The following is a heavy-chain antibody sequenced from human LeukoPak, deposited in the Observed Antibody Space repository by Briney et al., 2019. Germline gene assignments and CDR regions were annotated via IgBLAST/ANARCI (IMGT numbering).Heavy chain of an antibody. J-gene: IGHJ4*02. V-gene: IGHV4-59*01. CDR2: IYYSGST. CDR3: ARESIAVAGKGAALDY. D-gene: IGHD6-19*01. Sequence: SETLSLTCTVSGASISSYYWSWLRQPPGKGLEWIGYIYYSGSTNYNPSLKSRVTISVDTSKNQFSLKLSSVTAADTAVYYCARESIAVAGKGAALDYWGQGTLVTVSS. CDR1: GASISSYY.